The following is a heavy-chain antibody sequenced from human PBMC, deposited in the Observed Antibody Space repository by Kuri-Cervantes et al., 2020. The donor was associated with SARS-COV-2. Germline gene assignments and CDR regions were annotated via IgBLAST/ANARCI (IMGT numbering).Heavy chain of an antibody. V-gene: IGHV4-39*01. CDR3: ARRDVGYCSSTSCGFDP. CDR1: GGSISSSRYY. CDR2: IYYSGST. Sequence: SETLSLTCTVSGGSISSSRYYWGWIRQPPGKGLEWIGSIYYSGSTYYNPSLKSRVTISVDTSKNQFSLKLSSVTAADTAVYYCARRDVGYCSSTSCGFDPWGQGTLVTVSS. J-gene: IGHJ5*02. D-gene: IGHD2-2*01.